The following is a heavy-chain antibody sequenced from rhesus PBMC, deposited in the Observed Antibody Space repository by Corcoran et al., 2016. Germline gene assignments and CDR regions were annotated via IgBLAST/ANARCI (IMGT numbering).Heavy chain of an antibody. CDR3: ARVRSYYPDY. CDR2: IRSKSSNYET. V-gene: IGHV3-118*01. Sequence: EVQLGESGGGLVQPGGSLRLSCAASGFTFSSSALQGVRQASGEGLEWVGRIRSKSSNYETGYAASVKGSFTISRDDSKNTAYLQMNSLKTEDTAVYYCARVRSYYPDYWGQGVLVTVSS. J-gene: IGHJ4*01. D-gene: IGHD3-16*01. CDR1: GFTFSSSA.